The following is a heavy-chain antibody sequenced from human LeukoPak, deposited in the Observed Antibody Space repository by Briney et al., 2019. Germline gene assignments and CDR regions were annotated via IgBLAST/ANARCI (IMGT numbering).Heavy chain of an antibody. CDR2: ISSSSSSYI. V-gene: IGHV3-21*01. Sequence: GGSLRLSCAASGFTFSSYSMNWVRQAPGKGLEWVSSISSSSSSYIYYADSVKGRFTISRDNAKNSLYLQMNSLRAEDTAVYYCASAPGYYYDSSGYYYGFDYWGQGTLVTVSS. J-gene: IGHJ4*02. CDR1: GFTFSSYS. D-gene: IGHD3-22*01. CDR3: ASAPGYYYDSSGYYYGFDY.